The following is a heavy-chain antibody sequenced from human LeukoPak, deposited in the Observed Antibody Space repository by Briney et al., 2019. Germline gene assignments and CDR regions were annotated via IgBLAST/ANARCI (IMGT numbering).Heavy chain of an antibody. CDR3: ARELGSSAWWGWTDP. CDR2: INPESGVT. D-gene: IGHD1-26*01. V-gene: IGHV1-2*02. Sequence: ASVRVSCKASGYTFSVSTIHWLRQAPGQGLEWVGWINPESGVTRYAQKFQARVTLTRDTSIITVYMELNSLTSDDTAVYYCARELGSSAWWGWTDPWGQGTLVTVSS. J-gene: IGHJ5*02. CDR1: GYTFSVST.